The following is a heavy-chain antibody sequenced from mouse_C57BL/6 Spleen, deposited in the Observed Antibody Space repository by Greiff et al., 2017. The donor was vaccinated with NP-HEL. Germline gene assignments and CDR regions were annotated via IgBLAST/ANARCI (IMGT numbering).Heavy chain of an antibody. CDR1: GYTFTSYW. J-gene: IGHJ4*01. CDR3: AIGGFITHYYAMDY. Sequence: QVQLQQPGAELVRPGSSVKLSCKASGYTFTSYWMDWVKQRPGQGLEWIGNIYPSDSETHYNQKFKDKATLTVDKSSSTAYMQLSSLTSEDSAVYYCAIGGFITHYYAMDYWGQGTSVTVSS. D-gene: IGHD1-1*01. CDR2: IYPSDSET. V-gene: IGHV1-61*01.